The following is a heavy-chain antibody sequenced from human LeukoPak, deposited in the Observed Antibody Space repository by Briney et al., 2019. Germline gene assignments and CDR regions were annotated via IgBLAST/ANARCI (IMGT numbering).Heavy chain of an antibody. Sequence: PSETLSLTCTVSGGTISSADYYWSWIRQPAGKGLEWIGRIYSSGTTSYNPSLQSRLTISTDTSKNQFYLNLRSVAAADTAVYFCARDRTAERFESWGQGTLVTVSS. V-gene: IGHV4-61*02. CDR1: GGTISSADYY. CDR2: IYSSGTT. J-gene: IGHJ4*02. CDR3: ARDRTAERFES. D-gene: IGHD1-1*01.